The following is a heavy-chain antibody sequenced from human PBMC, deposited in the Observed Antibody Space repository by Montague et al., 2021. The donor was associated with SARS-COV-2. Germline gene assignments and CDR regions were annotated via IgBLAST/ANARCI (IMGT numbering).Heavy chain of an antibody. CDR2: ISTRSTYT. V-gene: IGHV3-11*03. Sequence: SLRLSCAASGFTFSDCYMTLIRQAPGKGLEWLSYISTRSTYTNYXXSLKVRFTISRDDAKNSLYLQMNSLRAEDTAVYYCASFTMVRGAPGYGMDVWGQGTTVTVSS. J-gene: IGHJ6*02. D-gene: IGHD3-10*01. CDR1: GFTFSDCY. CDR3: ASFTMVRGAPGYGMDV.